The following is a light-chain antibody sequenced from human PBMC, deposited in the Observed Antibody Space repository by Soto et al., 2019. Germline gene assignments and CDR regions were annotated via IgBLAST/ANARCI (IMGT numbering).Light chain of an antibody. Sequence: DIQMTQSPSTLSASVGARVTITCRASQSISDSLAWYQQKPGKAPDLLIYDASSLESGVPSRFSGSGSGTEFTLTISSLRPDDFATYYCQQYSTYTPRTFGQGTKVDIK. CDR1: QSISDS. CDR2: DAS. CDR3: QQYSTYTPRT. J-gene: IGKJ1*01. V-gene: IGKV1-5*01.